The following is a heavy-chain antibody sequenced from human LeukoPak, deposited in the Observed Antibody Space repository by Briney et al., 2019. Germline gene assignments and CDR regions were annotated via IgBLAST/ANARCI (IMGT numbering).Heavy chain of an antibody. V-gene: IGHV1-18*01. J-gene: IGHJ6*03. Sequence: ASVKVSCKASGYTFTSYGISWVRQAPGQGLEWMGWISAYNGNTYYSQKLQGRVTMTTDTSTSTAYMELRSLRSDDTAVYYCAKTTVTSVEFFYYYMDVWGRGTTVTVSS. D-gene: IGHD4-17*01. CDR3: AKTTVTSVEFFYYYMDV. CDR2: ISAYNGNT. CDR1: GYTFTSYG.